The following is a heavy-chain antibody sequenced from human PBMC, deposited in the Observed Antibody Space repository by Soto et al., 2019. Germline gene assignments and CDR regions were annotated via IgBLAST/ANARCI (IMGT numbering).Heavy chain of an antibody. D-gene: IGHD6-19*01. CDR2: VSHDGRNT. Sequence: VQLVESGGGVVQPGRSLRLSCAASGFTFSDYAMHWVRQAPGKGLEWVAVVSHDGRNTHYADSVKGRFTISTDSSKNTVCLEMTSLRVEDTAVYYCARARRKWLVTSAFNYWGQGALVTVSS. CDR3: ARARRKWLVTSAFNY. V-gene: IGHV3-30*03. J-gene: IGHJ4*02. CDR1: GFTFSDYA.